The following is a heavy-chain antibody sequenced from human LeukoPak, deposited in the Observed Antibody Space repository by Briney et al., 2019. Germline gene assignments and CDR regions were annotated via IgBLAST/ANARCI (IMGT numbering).Heavy chain of an antibody. V-gene: IGHV3-33*01. CDR2: IWYDGSNK. CDR1: GFTFSSYG. J-gene: IGHJ4*02. Sequence: PGGSLRLSCAPSGFTFSSYGMHWVRQAPGKGLEGVAVIWYDGSNKYYADFVKGRFTISRDNSKNTLYLQMNRLRAEDTAVYYCASDTEVVVGATGFDYWGQGTLVTVSS. D-gene: IGHD1-26*01. CDR3: ASDTEVVVGATGFDY.